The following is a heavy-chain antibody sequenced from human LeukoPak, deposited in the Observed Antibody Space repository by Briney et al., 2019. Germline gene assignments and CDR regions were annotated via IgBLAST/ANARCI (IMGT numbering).Heavy chain of an antibody. CDR2: IKPDGSEK. Sequence: GGSLRLSCAASGFTFSNYWMSWVRQAPGKGLEWVANIKPDGSEKYYVDSVKGRFTISRDNAKKSLYLQMSSLRAEDTAVYYCASEVARLGGGVPYWGQGTLVTVSS. CDR3: ASEVARLGGGVPY. J-gene: IGHJ4*02. D-gene: IGHD3-16*01. CDR1: GFTFSNYW. V-gene: IGHV3-7*01.